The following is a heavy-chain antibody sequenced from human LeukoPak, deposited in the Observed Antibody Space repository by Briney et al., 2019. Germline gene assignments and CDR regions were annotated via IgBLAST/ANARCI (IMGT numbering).Heavy chain of an antibody. D-gene: IGHD2-21*02. J-gene: IGHJ4*02. V-gene: IGHV3-23*01. CDR2: ISGSGGST. CDR1: GFTFSSYA. CDR3: ARDRCDGDCRDWDY. Sequence: PGGSLRLSCAASGFTFSSYAMSWVRQAPGKGLEWVSAISGSGGSTYYADSVRGRFTISRDNAQNSLYLHMFSLRAEDTAVYYCARDRCDGDCRDWDYWGQGTLVTVSS.